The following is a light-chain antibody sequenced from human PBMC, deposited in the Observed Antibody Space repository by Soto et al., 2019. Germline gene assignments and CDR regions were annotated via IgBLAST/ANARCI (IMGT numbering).Light chain of an antibody. CDR2: DAY. CDR3: QQYNNWPRT. CDR1: QSFRGL. Sequence: EVVLTQSPVTLSLSPGERATLSCRASQSFRGLLAWYQQKPGQAPRLLIYDAYNRATGIPPRFSGSGSGTEFTLTISSLQSEDFAAYYCQQYNNWPRTFGQGTKVDIK. J-gene: IGKJ1*01. V-gene: IGKV3D-15*01.